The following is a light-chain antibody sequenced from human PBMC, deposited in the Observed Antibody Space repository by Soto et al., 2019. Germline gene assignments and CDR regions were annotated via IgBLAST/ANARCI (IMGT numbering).Light chain of an antibody. CDR2: RAS. CDR3: QQSSRYSVS. Sequence: DIQMTQSPSTLSASEGDRVTITCRASQSISIWLAWYQQKPGKAPKLLIYRASTLQSGVPSRFSGSGSETEFTLTISSLQPDDSAAYYCQQSSRYSVSFGGGTKVEFK. V-gene: IGKV1-5*03. J-gene: IGKJ4*01. CDR1: QSISIW.